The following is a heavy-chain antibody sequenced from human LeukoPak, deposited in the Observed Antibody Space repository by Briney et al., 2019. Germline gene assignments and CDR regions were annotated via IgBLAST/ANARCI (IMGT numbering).Heavy chain of an antibody. J-gene: IGHJ6*02. V-gene: IGHV1-24*01. CDR1: GYTLTELS. CDR2: FDPEDGET. Sequence: GASVKVSCKVSGYTLTELSMHWVRQAPGKGLEWMGGFDPEDGETIYAQKFQGRVTMTEDTSTDTAYMELSSLRSEDTAVFYCATDEAYYYGMDVWGQGTTVTVSS. CDR3: ATDEAYYYGMDV.